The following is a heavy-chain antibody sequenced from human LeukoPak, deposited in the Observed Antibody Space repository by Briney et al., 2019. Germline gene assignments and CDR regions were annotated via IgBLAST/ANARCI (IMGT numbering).Heavy chain of an antibody. D-gene: IGHD4-17*01. V-gene: IGHV4-34*01. J-gene: IGHJ3*02. CDR2: IYHSGST. CDR3: ARDRATVTTQDAFDI. CDR1: GGSFSGYY. Sequence: SSETLSLTCAVYGGSFSGYYWSWIRQPPGKGLEWIGEIYHSGSTNYNPSLKSRVTISVDKSKNQFSLKLSSVTAADTAVYYCARDRATVTTQDAFDIWGQGTMVTVSS.